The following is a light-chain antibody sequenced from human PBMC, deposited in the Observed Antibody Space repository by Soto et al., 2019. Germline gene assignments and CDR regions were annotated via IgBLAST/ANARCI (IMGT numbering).Light chain of an antibody. Sequence: QSALTPPPSASGSPGQSVTISCTGSSSDVGGYNYVSWYQQHPGKAPKLMIYEVSKRPSGVPDRLSGSKSGNTASLTVSGLQAEDDADYYCSSYGGSNTVVFGVGTTLTVL. V-gene: IGLV2-8*01. CDR3: SSYGGSNTVV. J-gene: IGLJ2*01. CDR1: SSDVGGYNY. CDR2: EVS.